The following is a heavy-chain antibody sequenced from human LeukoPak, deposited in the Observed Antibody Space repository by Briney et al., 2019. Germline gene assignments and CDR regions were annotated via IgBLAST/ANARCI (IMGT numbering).Heavy chain of an antibody. CDR2: ISTYNGNT. CDR3: ARVVVFGVSDNEHYFDY. V-gene: IGHV1-18*01. CDR1: SYSFTSYG. D-gene: IGHD3-3*01. Sequence: PGASVKVSCKASSYSFTSYGISWVRQAPGQGLEWMGWISTYNGNTNYAQKLQGRVTMTTDTSTTTAYMELRRLRSDDTAVYYCARVVVFGVSDNEHYFDYWGQGTLVTVSS. J-gene: IGHJ4*02.